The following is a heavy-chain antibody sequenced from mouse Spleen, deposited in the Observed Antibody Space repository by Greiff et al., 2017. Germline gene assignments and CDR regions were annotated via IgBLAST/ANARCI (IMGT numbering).Heavy chain of an antibody. CDR3: ARRIYYDYAWFAY. CDR1: GYTFTDYN. Sequence: VHVKQSGPELVKPGASVEIPCKASGYTFTDYNMDWVKQSHGKSLEWIGDINPNNGGTIYNQKFKGKATLTVDKSSSTAYMELRSLTSEDTAVYYCARRIYYDYAWFAYWGQGTLVTVSA. CDR2: INPNNGGT. V-gene: IGHV1-18*01. J-gene: IGHJ3*01. D-gene: IGHD2-4*01.